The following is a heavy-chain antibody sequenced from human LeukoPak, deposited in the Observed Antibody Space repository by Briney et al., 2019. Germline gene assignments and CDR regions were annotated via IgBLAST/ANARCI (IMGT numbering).Heavy chain of an antibody. Sequence: GCSLRLSCAASGFTFSSYGMHWVRQAPGKGLEWVAFIRYDGSNKYYADSVKDRFTISRDNSKNTLYLQMNSLRAEDTAVYYCAKDIKKGENYDFWSGYTHGFDYWGQGTPVTVSS. V-gene: IGHV3-30*02. CDR3: AKDIKKGENYDFWSGYTHGFDY. D-gene: IGHD3-3*01. CDR1: GFTFSSYG. J-gene: IGHJ4*02. CDR2: IRYDGSNK.